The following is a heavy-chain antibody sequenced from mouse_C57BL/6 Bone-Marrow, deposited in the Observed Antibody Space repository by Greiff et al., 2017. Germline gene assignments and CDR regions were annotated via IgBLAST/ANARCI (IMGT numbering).Heavy chain of an antibody. J-gene: IGHJ4*01. D-gene: IGHD3-2*02. CDR2: IYPGSGNT. Sequence: QVQLKESGAELVRPGASVKLSCKASGYTFTDYYINWVKQRPGQGLEWIARIYPGSGNTYYNEKFKGKATLTAEKSSSTAYMQLSSLTSEDSAVYFCAKGYYYWGQGTSVTVSS. CDR1: GYTFTDYY. V-gene: IGHV1-76*01. CDR3: AKGYYY.